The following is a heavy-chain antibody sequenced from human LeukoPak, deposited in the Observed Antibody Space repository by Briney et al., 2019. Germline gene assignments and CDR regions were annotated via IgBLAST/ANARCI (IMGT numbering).Heavy chain of an antibody. Sequence: GSLRLSCAASGFTFSSYSMKWVRQGPGMGLEWVSSITSSGAYIYYADSVRGRFTISRDNAKNSLYLQMNSLRDEDTAVYYCARDMGGYCSGSTCYSGWIDPWGQGTPVTVSS. D-gene: IGHD2-15*01. J-gene: IGHJ5*02. CDR2: ITSSGAYI. V-gene: IGHV3-21*01. CDR1: GFTFSSYS. CDR3: ARDMGGYCSGSTCYSGWIDP.